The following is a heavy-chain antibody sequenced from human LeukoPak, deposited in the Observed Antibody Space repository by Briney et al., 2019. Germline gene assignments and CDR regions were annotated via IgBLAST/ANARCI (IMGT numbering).Heavy chain of an antibody. CDR2: IYPTDSDT. J-gene: IGHJ5*02. V-gene: IGHV5-51*01. CDR1: GYIFTHYW. Sequence: GESLKISCQVSGYIFTHYWIGWVRQMPGKGLESMGIIYPTDSDTTYSPSFQGQVTISADKSISTAYLQWSSLKASDTAMYYCAGSRVVRGVTYNWFDPWGQGTLVTVSS. D-gene: IGHD3-10*01. CDR3: AGSRVVRGVTYNWFDP.